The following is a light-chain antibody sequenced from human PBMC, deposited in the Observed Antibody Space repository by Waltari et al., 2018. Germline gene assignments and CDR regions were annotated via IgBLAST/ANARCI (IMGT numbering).Light chain of an antibody. CDR2: DTS. V-gene: IGKV3-11*01. J-gene: IGKJ4*01. Sequence: EIVLTQSPATLSVSPGERVTLSCRASESVFGYLAWYQQKPGQAPRLLIFDTSKRATGIPARFSGSGYGTDFTLTINSLETDDFALYYCQQRSIWPLTFGGGTKVDVK. CDR1: ESVFGY. CDR3: QQRSIWPLT.